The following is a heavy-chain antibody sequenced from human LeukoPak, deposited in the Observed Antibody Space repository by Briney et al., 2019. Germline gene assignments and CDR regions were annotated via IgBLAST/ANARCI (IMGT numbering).Heavy chain of an antibody. Sequence: GGSLRLSCAVSGITFSSYWMHWVRQDPGRGLLWVSRINSQGTSTYYADSVKGRFTISRDNAKNTLYLQMSSLRADDTAVYYCVIDLGDYNDFWGQGTLVSVSS. D-gene: IGHD2-15*01. CDR1: GITFSSYW. CDR2: INSQGTST. J-gene: IGHJ4*02. CDR3: VIDLGDYNDF. V-gene: IGHV3-74*01.